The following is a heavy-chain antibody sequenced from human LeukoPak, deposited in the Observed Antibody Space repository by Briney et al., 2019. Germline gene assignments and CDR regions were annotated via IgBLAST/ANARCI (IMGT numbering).Heavy chain of an antibody. CDR2: ISGSGDTT. D-gene: IGHD1-26*01. CDR3: ARGHYSGTYPLHWFDP. V-gene: IGHV3-23*01. J-gene: IGHJ5*02. Sequence: PGGSLRLSCAASGFTFRSHAMSWVRQAPGKGLEWVSDISGSGDTTYYADSVKGRFTISRDNSKNTLYLQMNSLRAEDTAVYYCARGHYSGTYPLHWFDPWGQGTLVTVSS. CDR1: GFTFRSHA.